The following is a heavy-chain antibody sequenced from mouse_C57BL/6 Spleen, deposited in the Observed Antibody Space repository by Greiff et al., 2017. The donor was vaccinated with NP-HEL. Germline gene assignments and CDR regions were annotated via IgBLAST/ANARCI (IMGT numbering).Heavy chain of an antibody. D-gene: IGHD2-1*01. CDR2: IDPEDGDT. CDR3: TTYGNYAMDY. J-gene: IGHJ4*01. Sequence: VQLQQPGAELVRPGASVKLSCTASGFNIKDYYMHWVKQRPEQGLEWIGRIDPEDGDTEYAPKFQGKATMTEDTSSNTAYLQLSSLTSEDTAVYYCTTYGNYAMDYWGQGTSVTVSS. CDR1: GFNIKDYY. V-gene: IGHV14-1*01.